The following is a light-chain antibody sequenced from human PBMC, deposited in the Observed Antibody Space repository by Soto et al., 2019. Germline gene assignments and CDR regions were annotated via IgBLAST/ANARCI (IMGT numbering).Light chain of an antibody. V-gene: IGLV2-11*01. CDR1: SSDVGGYDY. CDR3: CSYAGSYTLGV. J-gene: IGLJ3*02. Sequence: QSVLTQPRSVSGSPGQSVTFSCTGTSSDVGGYDYVSWYQHHPGKAPKLMIYDVSKRPSGVPDRFSGSKSGNTASLTISGLQAEDEADYYCCSYAGSYTLGVFGGGTKLTVL. CDR2: DVS.